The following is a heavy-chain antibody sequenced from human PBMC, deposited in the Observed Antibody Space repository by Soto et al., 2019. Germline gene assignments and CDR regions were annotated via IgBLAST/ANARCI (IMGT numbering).Heavy chain of an antibody. CDR1: GFTFDDYA. CDR2: ISWNSGSI. J-gene: IGHJ4*02. V-gene: IGHV3-9*01. CDR3: AKDISPGYSNLDY. D-gene: IGHD4-4*01. Sequence: SLRLSCAASGFTFDDYAMHWVRQAPGKGLEWVSGISWNSGSIGYADSVKGRFTISRDNAKNSLYLQMNSLRAEDTALYYCAKDISPGYSNLDYWGQGTLVTVSS.